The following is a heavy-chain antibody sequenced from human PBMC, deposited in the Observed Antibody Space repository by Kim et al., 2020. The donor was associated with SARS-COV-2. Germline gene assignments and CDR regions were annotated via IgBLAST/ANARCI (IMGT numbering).Heavy chain of an antibody. D-gene: IGHD6-19*01. CDR1: GFTFSGSA. V-gene: IGHV3-73*01. CDR3: TRSPSEPGIAVAAKGY. CDR2: IRSKANSYAT. J-gene: IGHJ4*02. Sequence: GGSLRLSCAASGFTFSGSAMHWVRQASGKGLEWVGRIRSKANSYATAYAASVKGRFTISRDDSKNTAYLQMNSLKTEDTAVYYCTRSPSEPGIAVAAKGYWGQGTLVTVSS.